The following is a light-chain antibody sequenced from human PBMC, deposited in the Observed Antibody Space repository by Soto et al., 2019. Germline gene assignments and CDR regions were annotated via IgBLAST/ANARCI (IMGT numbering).Light chain of an antibody. CDR3: GSYASATLI. J-gene: IGLJ2*01. Sequence: QSALTQPASGSGSPGQSITISCTGTSSDIGAYDYVSWFQQYPGKAPTLFIYEVTFRPSGVSSRFSGSKSGNTASLTISGLQTEDEADYYCGSYASATLIFGGGTKLTVL. CDR2: EVT. V-gene: IGLV2-14*01. CDR1: SSDIGAYDY.